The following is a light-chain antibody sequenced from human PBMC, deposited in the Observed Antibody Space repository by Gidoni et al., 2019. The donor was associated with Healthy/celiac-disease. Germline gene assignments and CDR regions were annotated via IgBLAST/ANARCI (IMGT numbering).Light chain of an antibody. CDR1: NIGSKS. CDR3: QVWDSSSDLGV. CDR2: DDS. J-gene: IGLJ2*01. V-gene: IGLV3-21*02. Sequence: SYVLTPPPSVSVAPGQTARITCGGNNIGSKSVHWYQQKPGQAPVLVVYDDSGRPSGIPERFSGSNSGNTATLTISRVEAGDEADYYCQVWDSSSDLGVFGGGTKLTVL.